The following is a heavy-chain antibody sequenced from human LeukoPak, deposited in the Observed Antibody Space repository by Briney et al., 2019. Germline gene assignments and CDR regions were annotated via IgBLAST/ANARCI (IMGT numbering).Heavy chain of an antibody. CDR1: GFTFRSHA. V-gene: IGHV3-23*01. J-gene: IGHJ4*02. CDR2: IYENGGTT. CDR3: AKDFRIGYSAHFDY. Sequence: GGSLRLFCVGSGFTFRSHAMSWVRQAPEKGLEFVSGIYENGGTTYYADSVKGRFSTSRDNSKNTLYLQMDSLRGEDTAVYYCAKDFRIGYSAHFDYWGQGALVTVSS. D-gene: IGHD2-21*01.